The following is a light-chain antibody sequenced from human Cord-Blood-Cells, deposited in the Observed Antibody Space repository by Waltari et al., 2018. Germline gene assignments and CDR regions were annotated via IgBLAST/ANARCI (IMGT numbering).Light chain of an antibody. CDR1: QSISSY. CDR3: QQSYSTPYS. J-gene: IGKJ2*03. V-gene: IGKV1-39*01. CDR2: AES. Sequence: DIQMTPSPSSLSASVGDRVTITCRASQSISSYLNWYQQKPSKAPKLLIYAESSLQSGVPSRFSCSVSGTDFTLTISSLQPEDFATYYCQQSYSTPYSFGQGTKLEIK.